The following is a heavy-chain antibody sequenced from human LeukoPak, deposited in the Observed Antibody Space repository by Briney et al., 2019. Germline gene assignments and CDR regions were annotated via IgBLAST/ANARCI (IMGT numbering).Heavy chain of an antibody. CDR3: ARGTATRGYNWFDP. D-gene: IGHD3-10*01. V-gene: IGHV3-21*01. CDR1: GFTFSSYS. J-gene: IGHJ5*02. Sequence: GGSLRLSCAASGFTFSSYSMNWVRQAPGKGLEWVSSISGSSSYIYYADSVKGRFTISRDNAKNSLYLQMNSLRAEDTAVYYCARGTATRGYNWFDPWGQGTLVTVSS. CDR2: ISGSSSYI.